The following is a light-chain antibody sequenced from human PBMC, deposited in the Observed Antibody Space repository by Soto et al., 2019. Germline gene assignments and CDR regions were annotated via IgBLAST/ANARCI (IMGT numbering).Light chain of an antibody. CDR1: QDIRSW. CDR2: AAS. CDR3: QQDNCFPHS. J-gene: IGKJ2*01. V-gene: IGKV1-12*01. Sequence: DVQMTQSQSSVSSSVGDRVTITCRASQDIRSWLTWYQQKPGQAPKLLIYAASTLQNGVPSRFSVRGSVTDFTLTISGLQPDSVATSDGQQDNCFPHSFGKGTML.